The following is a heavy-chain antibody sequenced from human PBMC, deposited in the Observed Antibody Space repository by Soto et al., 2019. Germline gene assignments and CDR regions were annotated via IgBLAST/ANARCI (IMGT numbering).Heavy chain of an antibody. V-gene: IGHV3-48*02. CDR2: ISSSSSTI. CDR1: GFTFSSYS. CDR3: ARDGPYYYDSSGSDDAFDI. Sequence: GGSLRLSCAASGFTFSSYSMNWVRQAPGKGLEWVSYISSSSSTIYYADSVKGRFTISRDNAKNSLYLQMNSLRDEDTAVYYCARDGPYYYDSSGSDDAFDIWGQGTMVTVSS. D-gene: IGHD3-22*01. J-gene: IGHJ3*02.